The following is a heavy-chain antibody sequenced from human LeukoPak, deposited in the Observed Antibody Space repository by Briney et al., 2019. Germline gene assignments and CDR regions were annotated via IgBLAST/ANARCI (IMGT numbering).Heavy chain of an antibody. J-gene: IGHJ5*02. CDR2: IIPIFGTA. CDR3: ALRGVATITVSWFDP. Sequence: RASVKVSCKASGGTFSSYAISWVRQAPGQGLEWMGGIIPIFGTANYAQKFQGRVTITADKSTSTAYMELSSLRSEDTAVYYCALRGVATITVSWFDPWGQGTLVTVSS. D-gene: IGHD5-12*01. V-gene: IGHV1-69*06. CDR1: GGTFSSYA.